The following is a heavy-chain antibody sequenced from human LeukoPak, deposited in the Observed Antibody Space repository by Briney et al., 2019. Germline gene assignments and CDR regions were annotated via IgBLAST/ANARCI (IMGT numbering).Heavy chain of an antibody. CDR2: INSDGSST. CDR1: GFTFSSYW. D-gene: IGHD3-10*01. CDR3: VSGPDGASY. J-gene: IGHJ4*02. V-gene: IGHV3-74*01. Sequence: PGGSLRLSCAASGFTFSSYWMHWVRQVPGKGLVWVPRINSDGSSTTYADSVKGRFTISRDNAKNTLFLHMTSLRAEDTAVYYCVSGPDGASYWGQGTLVTVSS.